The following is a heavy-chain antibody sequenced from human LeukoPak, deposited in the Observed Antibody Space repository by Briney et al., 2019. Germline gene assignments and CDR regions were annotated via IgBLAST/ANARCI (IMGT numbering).Heavy chain of an antibody. CDR3: ARHCSSTSCYGIRYFQH. J-gene: IGHJ1*01. D-gene: IGHD2-2*01. Sequence: ASAKVSCKASGGTFSSYAISWVRQAPGQGLEWMGGIIPIFGTANYAQKFQGRVTITADESTSTAYMELSSLRSEDTAVYYCARHCSSTSCYGIRYFQHWGQGTLVTVSS. V-gene: IGHV1-69*13. CDR2: IIPIFGTA. CDR1: GGTFSSYA.